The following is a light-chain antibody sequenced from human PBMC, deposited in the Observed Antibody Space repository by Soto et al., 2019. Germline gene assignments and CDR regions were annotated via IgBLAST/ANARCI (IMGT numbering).Light chain of an antibody. V-gene: IGLV2-23*01. CDR1: SSDVGSYNL. CDR2: EGS. CDR3: CSYAGSNNLYVV. Sequence: QSALTQPASVSGSPGQSITISCTGTSSDVGSYNLVSWYQQHPGKAPKLMIYEGSKRPSGVSNRFSGSKSGNTASLTISGLQAEDEADYYCCSYAGSNNLYVVFGGGTKVTVL. J-gene: IGLJ2*01.